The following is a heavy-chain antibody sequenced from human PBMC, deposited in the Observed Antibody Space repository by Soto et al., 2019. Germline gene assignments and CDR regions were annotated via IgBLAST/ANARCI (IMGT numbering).Heavy chain of an antibody. CDR3: ATALPYYYGSGSYYYFDY. CDR2: FDPEDGET. J-gene: IGHJ4*02. D-gene: IGHD3-10*01. V-gene: IGHV1-24*01. Sequence: GASVKVSCKVSGYTLTELSMHWVRQAPGKGLEWMGGFDPEDGETVYAQKFQGRVTMTEDTSTDTAYMELSSLRSEDTAVYYCATALPYYYGSGSYYYFDYWGQGTLVTVSS. CDR1: GYTLTELS.